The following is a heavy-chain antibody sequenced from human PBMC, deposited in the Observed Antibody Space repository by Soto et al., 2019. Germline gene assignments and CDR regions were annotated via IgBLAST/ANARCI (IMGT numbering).Heavy chain of an antibody. CDR3: ARTYGGNRHFDY. J-gene: IGHJ4*02. CDR2: IVPIFGTA. Sequence: QVQLVQSGAEVKKPGSSVKVSCKASGGTFSIYAISWVRQAPGQGLEWMGGIVPIFGTANYAQKFQGRVTITADKSTSTAYMELSSLRSEYTAVYYCARTYGGNRHFDYWGQGTLVTVSA. CDR1: GGTFSIYA. V-gene: IGHV1-69*06. D-gene: IGHD4-17*01.